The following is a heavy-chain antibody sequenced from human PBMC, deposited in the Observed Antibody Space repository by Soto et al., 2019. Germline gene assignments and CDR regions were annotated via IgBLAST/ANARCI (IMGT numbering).Heavy chain of an antibody. J-gene: IGHJ4*02. D-gene: IGHD4-17*01. CDR2: ISAYNGNT. Sequence: QVQLVQSGAEVKKPGASVKVSCRASGDTFSNFGFSWVRQAPGQGLEWMGWISAYNGNTKYAQKGQGRVTMTTDTSTSTAYMELRSLRSDDTAVYDCASGTTVGFPFDYWGQGTLVTVSS. CDR1: GDTFSNFG. V-gene: IGHV1-18*01. CDR3: ASGTTVGFPFDY.